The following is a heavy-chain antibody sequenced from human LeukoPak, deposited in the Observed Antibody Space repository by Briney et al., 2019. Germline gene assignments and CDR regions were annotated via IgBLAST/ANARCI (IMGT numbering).Heavy chain of an antibody. V-gene: IGHV1-69*01. J-gene: IGHJ4*02. CDR2: IIPIFGTA. D-gene: IGHD3-16*02. CDR3: ARSGFVGDGHSQGSTLVWGSYRR. Sequence: ASVKVSCKASGGTFSSYAISWVRQAPGQGLEWMGGIIPIFGTANYAQKFQGRVTITADESTSTAYMELSSLRSEDTAVYYCARSGFVGDGHSQGSTLVWGSYRRWGQGTLVTVSS. CDR1: GGTFSSYA.